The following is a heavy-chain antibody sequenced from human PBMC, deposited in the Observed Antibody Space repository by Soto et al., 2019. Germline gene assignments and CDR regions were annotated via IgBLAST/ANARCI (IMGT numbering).Heavy chain of an antibody. D-gene: IGHD3-10*01. CDR1: GFTFSSYD. CDR2: IGTAGDT. CDR3: ARTAYYYGSGSYLTEYYMEV. J-gene: IGHJ6*03. Sequence: EVQLVESGGGLVQPGGSLRLSCAASGFTFSSYDMHWVRQATGKGLEWVSAIGTAGDTYYPGSVKGRFTISRENAKNSLDLQMNSLRAGDTAVHYCARTAYYYGSGSYLTEYYMEVWGKGTTVTVSS. V-gene: IGHV3-13*01.